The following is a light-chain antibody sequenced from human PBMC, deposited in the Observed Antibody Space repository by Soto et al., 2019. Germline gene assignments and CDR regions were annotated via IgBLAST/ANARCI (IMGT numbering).Light chain of an antibody. CDR2: SNT. J-gene: IGLJ2*01. V-gene: IGLV1-40*01. Sequence: QSVLTQPPSVSGAPGQRVTISCTWSNSNIGAGFCVQWYQQFPRTAPRLLIYSNTNRPSGVPDRFSASQSGTSASLAITGLRAEDEADYYCQSFDINVLALIFGVGTKLPS. CDR1: NSNIGAGFC. CDR3: QSFDINVLALI.